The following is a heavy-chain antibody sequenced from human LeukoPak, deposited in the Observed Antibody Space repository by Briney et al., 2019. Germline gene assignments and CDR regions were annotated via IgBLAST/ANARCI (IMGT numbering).Heavy chain of an antibody. J-gene: IGHJ4*02. Sequence: GGSLRLSCAASGFSFNNYGMSWVRQAPGKGLEWVSYISSRDRTTYYADSVTGRFTISRDNAKNSLYLQMNSLRAEDTAVYYCARTSWNDVPYLDYWGQGTLVTVSS. V-gene: IGHV3-48*04. CDR2: ISSRDRTT. CDR1: GFSFNNYG. CDR3: ARTSWNDVPYLDY. D-gene: IGHD1-1*01.